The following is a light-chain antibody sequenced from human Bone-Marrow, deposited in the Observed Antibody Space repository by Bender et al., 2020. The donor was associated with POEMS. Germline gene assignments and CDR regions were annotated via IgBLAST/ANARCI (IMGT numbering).Light chain of an antibody. CDR3: QAWDRRTYVV. CDR1: VLATSY. J-gene: IGLJ2*01. CDR2: QDN. V-gene: IGLV3-1*01. Sequence: SSELTQPSSVSVSPGQTARITCSGDVLATSYARWYQQKPGQSPVMVIYQDNTRPSGIPDRFSGSNSGNTATLTISGTQPMDEADYYCQAWDRRTYVVFGGGTKLTVL.